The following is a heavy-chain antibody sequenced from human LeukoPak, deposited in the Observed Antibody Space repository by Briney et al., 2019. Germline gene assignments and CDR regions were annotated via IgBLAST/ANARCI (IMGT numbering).Heavy chain of an antibody. V-gene: IGHV1-18*01. CDR2: ICAYNGNT. D-gene: IGHD6-19*01. CDR3: ARGDSSGWSLKNNLLDY. J-gene: IGHJ4*02. Sequence: GASVNVSCKASVYTFTSYGISWVRQAPRPGLEWMGWICAYNGNTNYAQKLHGRVTMTTDTYTSTAYMELRSLRSDDTAVYYCARGDSSGWSLKNNLLDYWSQGTLVTVYS. CDR1: VYTFTSYG.